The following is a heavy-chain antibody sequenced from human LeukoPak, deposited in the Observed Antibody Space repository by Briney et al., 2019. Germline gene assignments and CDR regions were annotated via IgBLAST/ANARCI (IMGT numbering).Heavy chain of an antibody. V-gene: IGHV1-69*05. CDR3: ARDLGRAAADDY. CDR2: IIPIFGTA. Sequence: ASVKVSCKASGYTFTSYAMNWVRQAPGQGLEWMGGIIPIFGTANYAQKFQGRVTITTDESTSTAYMELSSLRSEDTAVYYCARDLGRAAADDYWGQGTLVTVSS. D-gene: IGHD6-13*01. CDR1: GYTFTSYA. J-gene: IGHJ4*02.